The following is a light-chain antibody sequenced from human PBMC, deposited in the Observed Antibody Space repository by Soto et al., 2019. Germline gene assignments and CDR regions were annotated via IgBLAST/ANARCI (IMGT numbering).Light chain of an antibody. CDR1: ESVSANY. J-gene: IGKJ4*01. CDR2: GAS. CDR3: QQYGSSPLT. Sequence: EIVLTQSPGTLSLSTGERATLSCRASESVSANYLAWYQQRSGQAPRLVIYGASSRASAVPDRFSGSGSGADFTLTISRLEPEDFAVYYGQQYGSSPLTFGGVTKVEIK. V-gene: IGKV3-20*01.